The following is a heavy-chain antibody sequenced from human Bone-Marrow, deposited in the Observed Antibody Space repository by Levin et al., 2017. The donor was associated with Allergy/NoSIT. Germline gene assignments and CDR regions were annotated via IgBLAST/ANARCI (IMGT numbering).Heavy chain of an antibody. CDR2: ISGGGGDT. D-gene: IGHD2-15*01. CDR3: AKDLRRTPPYYFDY. CDR1: GFTFSSYA. Sequence: GESLKISCAASGFTFSSYAMTWVRQAPGKGLEWVSAISGGGGDTYYADSVKGRFTISRDNSKNTLFLHMNNLRAEDTALYYCAKDLRRTPPYYFDYWGQGTLVTVSS. V-gene: IGHV3-23*01. J-gene: IGHJ4*02.